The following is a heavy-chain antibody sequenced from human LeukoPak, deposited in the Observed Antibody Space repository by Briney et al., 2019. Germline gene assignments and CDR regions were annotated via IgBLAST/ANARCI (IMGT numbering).Heavy chain of an antibody. Sequence: SETLSLTCTVSGGSISSSSYYWGWIRQPPGKGLEWIGSIYYSGSTYYNPSLKSRVTISVDTSKNQFSLKLSSVTAADTAVYYCARVHMGDDAFDIWGQGTMVTVSS. CDR2: IYYSGST. D-gene: IGHD1-26*01. V-gene: IGHV4-39*07. CDR1: GGSISSSSYY. CDR3: ARVHMGDDAFDI. J-gene: IGHJ3*02.